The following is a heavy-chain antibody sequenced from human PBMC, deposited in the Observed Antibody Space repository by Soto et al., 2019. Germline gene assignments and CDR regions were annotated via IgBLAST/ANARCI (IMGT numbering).Heavy chain of an antibody. D-gene: IGHD1-1*01. V-gene: IGHV3-23*01. CDR1: GFTISSNA. CDR2: ISDRGDTT. J-gene: IGHJ4*02. CDR3: AKDKPGTTSFDY. Sequence: LRLSCAASGFTISSNAMYWVRQAPGKGLEWVSGISDRGDTTHYADSVKGRFTISRDTYKNTLYLQLNSLRADDTAVYYCAKDKPGTTSFDYWGQGTLVTVSS.